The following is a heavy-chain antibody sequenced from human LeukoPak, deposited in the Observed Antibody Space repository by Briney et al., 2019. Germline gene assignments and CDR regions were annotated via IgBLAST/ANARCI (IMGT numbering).Heavy chain of an antibody. CDR1: GFTFSSSW. J-gene: IGHJ4*02. CDR3: ARGAAVAAAVFDY. V-gene: IGHV3-7*01. D-gene: IGHD2-15*01. Sequence: PGGSLRLSCAASGFTFSSSWMAWVRQAPGQGLERVASIKPDGSEKYYVDSVKGRFIISRDNAKHSLHLQMNSLRAEDTAVYYCARGAAVAAAVFDYWGQGILATVSS. CDR2: IKPDGSEK.